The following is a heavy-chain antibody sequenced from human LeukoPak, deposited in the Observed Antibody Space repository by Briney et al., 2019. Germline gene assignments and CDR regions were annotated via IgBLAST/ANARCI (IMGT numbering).Heavy chain of an antibody. D-gene: IGHD2-15*01. CDR1: GFTFTIYV. J-gene: IGHJ4*02. Sequence: GSVKVSCKTSGFTFTIYVISWVRQAPGQGLEWMGLISAYGNTNYAQNLQGRVTMTTDTSTSTAYMQLRSLRSDDTAVYYCARGIIGYYFDYWGQGTLVTVSS. CDR3: ARGIIGYYFDY. V-gene: IGHV1-18*01. CDR2: ISAYGNT.